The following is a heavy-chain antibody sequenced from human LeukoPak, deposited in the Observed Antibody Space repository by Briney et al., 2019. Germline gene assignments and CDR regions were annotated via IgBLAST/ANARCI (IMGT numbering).Heavy chain of an antibody. J-gene: IGHJ4*02. V-gene: IGHV3-23*01. CDR1: GFTFSSYA. Sequence: PGGSLRLSCAASGFTFSSYAMSWVRQAPGKGLEWVSAISGSGGSTYYADSVKGRFTISRDNSKNKLYLQMTSLRAEDTAVYYCAKKGIAAAGYNPRGYYFDYWGQGTLVTVSS. CDR3: AKKGIAAAGYNPRGYYFDY. D-gene: IGHD6-13*01. CDR2: ISGSGGST.